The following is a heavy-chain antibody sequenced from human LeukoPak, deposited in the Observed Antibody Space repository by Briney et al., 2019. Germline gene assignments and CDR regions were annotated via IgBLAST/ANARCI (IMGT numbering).Heavy chain of an antibody. J-gene: IGHJ6*03. Sequence: GGSLRLSCTGAGFTFGDYAMSWVRQAPGKGLEWVGFIRIKAFGETTQYAASVKGRFTISRDDSKSIAYLQMNSLKTEDTAVYYCTREVIVEARPALPEDFYYYSVDVWGKGTTVTVSS. CDR3: TREVIVEARPALPEDFYYYSVDV. D-gene: IGHD2-2*01. CDR2: IRIKAFGETT. V-gene: IGHV3-49*04. CDR1: GFTFGDYA.